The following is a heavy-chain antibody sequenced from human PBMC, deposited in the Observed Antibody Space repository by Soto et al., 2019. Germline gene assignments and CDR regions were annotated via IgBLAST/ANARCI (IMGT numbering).Heavy chain of an antibody. D-gene: IGHD3-10*01. V-gene: IGHV3-23*01. CDR2: ISGSGGST. CDR3: AKASGWFGEFDY. CDR1: GFTVSSYA. J-gene: IGHJ4*02. Sequence: EVQLLESGGGLVQPGVSLRLSCAASGFTVSSYAMSWVRQAPGKGLEWVSAISGSGGSTYYADSVKGRFTISRDNSKNTLYLQMNSLRAEDTAVYYCAKASGWFGEFDYWGQGILVTVSS.